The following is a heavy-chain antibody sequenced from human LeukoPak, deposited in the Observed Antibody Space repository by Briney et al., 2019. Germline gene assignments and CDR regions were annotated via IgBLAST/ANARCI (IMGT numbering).Heavy chain of an antibody. Sequence: PGGSLRLSCAASGFTFSSYTMNWVRQAPGKGLEWVSTISTSGSYIYYADSLKGRFATSRDNAENSLYLQMNSLRAEDTAVYYCARDSSKYYYDSSGYYHDYWGQGTLVTVSS. CDR1: GFTFSSYT. V-gene: IGHV3-21*01. CDR2: ISTSGSYI. J-gene: IGHJ4*02. CDR3: ARDSSKYYYDSSGYYHDY. D-gene: IGHD3-22*01.